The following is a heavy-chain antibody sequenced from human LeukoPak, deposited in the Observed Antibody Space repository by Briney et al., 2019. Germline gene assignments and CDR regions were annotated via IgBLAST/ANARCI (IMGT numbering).Heavy chain of an antibody. CDR1: GYTFTSYG. V-gene: IGHV1-18*01. CDR2: ISAYNGNT. CDR3: ARGSLFFDYGDYGFDY. Sequence: ASVKVSCKASGYTFTSYGISWVRQAPGQGLEWMGWISAYNGNTNYAQKLQGRVTMTTDTSTSTAYMELRSPRSDDTAVYYCARGSLFFDYGDYGFDYWGQGTLVTVSP. D-gene: IGHD4-17*01. J-gene: IGHJ4*02.